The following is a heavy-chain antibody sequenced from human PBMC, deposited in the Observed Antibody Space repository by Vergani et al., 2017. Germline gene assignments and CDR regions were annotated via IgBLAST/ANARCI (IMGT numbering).Heavy chain of an antibody. CDR3: ARGWSSRSSSWYP. J-gene: IGHJ5*02. D-gene: IGHD6-13*01. V-gene: IGHV1-69*18. Sequence: QVQLVQSGAEVKKPGSSVKVSCKASGGTFSSYAISWVRQAPGQGLEWMGRIIPLFGTANYAQTFQGRVTITADESPRTAYMELSSLRSEDTAVYYCARGWSSRSSSWYPWGQGTLVTVSS. CDR2: IIPLFGTA. CDR1: GGTFSSYA.